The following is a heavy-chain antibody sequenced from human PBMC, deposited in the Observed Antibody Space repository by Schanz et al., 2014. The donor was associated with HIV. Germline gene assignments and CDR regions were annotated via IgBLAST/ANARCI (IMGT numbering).Heavy chain of an antibody. V-gene: IGHV1-2*02. D-gene: IGHD5-12*01. CDR3: TRSRYELHWLDL. Sequence: QVQLVQSGAEVKKPGASVKVSCKASGDTFIDYFMHWVRQAPGQGLEWMGWIKPNSGETKFARKFQGRVTMTRDTSINTAYMELRRLTYDDTAVYYCTRSRYELHWLDLWGQGTLVTVSS. J-gene: IGHJ5*02. CDR2: IKPNSGET. CDR1: GDTFIDYF.